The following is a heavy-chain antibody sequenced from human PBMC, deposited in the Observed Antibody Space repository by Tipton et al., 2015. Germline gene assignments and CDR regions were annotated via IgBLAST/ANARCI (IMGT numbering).Heavy chain of an antibody. V-gene: IGHV4-59*01. CDR3: ARAGMAHFDY. CDR1: GGSISTYY. J-gene: IGHJ4*02. Sequence: LRLSCSVSGGSISTYYWSWIRQSPGKGLEWIGYIDGSGSTSYNPALKSRLTMSVDTSKKEFSLILSSVTAADTAVYYCARAGMAHFDYWGQGTLVTVSS. D-gene: IGHD5-24*01. CDR2: IDGSGST.